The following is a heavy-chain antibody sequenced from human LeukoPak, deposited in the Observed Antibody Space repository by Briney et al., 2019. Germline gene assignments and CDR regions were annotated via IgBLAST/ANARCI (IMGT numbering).Heavy chain of an antibody. D-gene: IGHD1-26*01. Sequence: PGGSLRLSCAASAFTFSDYSMNGVRQAPGKGLEWISYISGRSSTIYYADSVRGRFTISRDNAKNSMYLQMNSLRAEGTAVYYCGRDRLTSPSYFFDYWGQGTLVTVSS. CDR2: ISGRSSTI. CDR1: AFTFSDYS. J-gene: IGHJ4*02. CDR3: GRDRLTSPSYFFDY. V-gene: IGHV3-48*01.